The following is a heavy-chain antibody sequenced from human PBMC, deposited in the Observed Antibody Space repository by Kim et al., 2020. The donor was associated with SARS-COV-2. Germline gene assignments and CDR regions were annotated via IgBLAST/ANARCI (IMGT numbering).Heavy chain of an antibody. D-gene: IGHD2-2*01. Sequence: ASVKVSCKASGYTFTSYYMHWVRQAPGQGLEWMGIINPSGGSTSYAQKFQGRVTMTRHTSTSTVYMELSSLRSEDTAVYYCAREGCSSTSCYYYFDYWGQGTLVTVSS. CDR1: GYTFTSYY. V-gene: IGHV1-46*01. CDR3: AREGCSSTSCYYYFDY. J-gene: IGHJ4*02. CDR2: INPSGGST.